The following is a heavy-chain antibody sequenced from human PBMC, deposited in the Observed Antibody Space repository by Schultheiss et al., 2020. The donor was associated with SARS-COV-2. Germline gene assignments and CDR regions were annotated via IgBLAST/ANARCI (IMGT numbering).Heavy chain of an antibody. CDR2: IYYSGST. V-gene: IGHV4-59*08. CDR1: GGSISSYY. CDR3: ARHRDRLRWFDP. J-gene: IGHJ5*02. Sequence: ESLKISCTVSGGSISSYYWSWIRQPPGKGLEWIGYIYYSGSTNYNPSLKSRVTISVDTSKNQFSLKLSSVTAADTAVYYCARHRDRLRWFDPWGQGTLVTVSS. D-gene: IGHD4-17*01.